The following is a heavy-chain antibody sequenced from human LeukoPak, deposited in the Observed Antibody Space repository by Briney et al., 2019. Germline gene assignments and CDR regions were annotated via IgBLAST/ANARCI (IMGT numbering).Heavy chain of an antibody. D-gene: IGHD4-17*01. CDR2: INHSGST. J-gene: IGHJ5*02. CDR1: GGSSSGYY. V-gene: IGHV4-34*01. CDR3: ASYGGNSGWFDP. Sequence: PSESLSLTCAVYGGSSSGYYWSLIRQPPGKGLEWIGEINHSGSTNYNPSLKSRVTISVDTSKNQFSLKLSSVTAADTAVYYCASYGGNSGWFDPWGQGTLVTVSS.